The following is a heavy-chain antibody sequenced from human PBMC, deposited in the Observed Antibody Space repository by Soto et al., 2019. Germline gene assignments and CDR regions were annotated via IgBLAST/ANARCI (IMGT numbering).Heavy chain of an antibody. CDR1: GFTFSWYS. CDR2: ISSSSSYI. D-gene: IGHD3-22*01. V-gene: IGHV3-21*01. CDR3: ARVHYYDSSGYSR. Sequence: PGGSLRLSCAASGFTFSWYSMNWVRQAPGKGLEWVSSISSSSSYIYYADSVKGRFTISRDNAKNSLYLQMNSLRAEDTAVYYCARVHYYDSSGYSRWGQGTLVTVSS. J-gene: IGHJ4*02.